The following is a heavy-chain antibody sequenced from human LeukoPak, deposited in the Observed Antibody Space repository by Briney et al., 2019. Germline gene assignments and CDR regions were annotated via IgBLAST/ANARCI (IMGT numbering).Heavy chain of an antibody. Sequence: PGGSLRLSCAASGFSFSSYGIHWVRQAPAKGLEWVTLIWYDGSKKYYADSVKGRFTISRDNSKNMVYLQMNSLRAEDTAVFYCVRDRAGRTFDYWGQGTLVTVSS. CDR3: VRDRAGRTFDY. J-gene: IGHJ4*02. CDR1: GFSFSSYG. CDR2: IWYDGSKK. V-gene: IGHV3-33*01.